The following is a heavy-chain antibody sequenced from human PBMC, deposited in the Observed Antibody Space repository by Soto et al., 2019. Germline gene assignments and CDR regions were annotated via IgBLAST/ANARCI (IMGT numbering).Heavy chain of an antibody. D-gene: IGHD2-21*02. CDR2: INHSGST. V-gene: IGHV4-34*01. CDR1: GGSFSGYY. CDR3: ARVRRQVVTAIGFFGWFDP. Sequence: QVQLQQWGAGLLKPSETLSLTCAVYGGSFSGYYWSWIRQPPGKGLEWIGEINHSGSTNYNPSLKSRVTISVDTSKNQFSLKLSSVTAADTAVYYCARVRRQVVTAIGFFGWFDPWGQGTLVTVSS. J-gene: IGHJ5*02.